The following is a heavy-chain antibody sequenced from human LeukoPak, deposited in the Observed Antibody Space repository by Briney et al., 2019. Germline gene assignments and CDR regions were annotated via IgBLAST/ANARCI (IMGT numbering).Heavy chain of an antibody. CDR1: GFTFGDYA. Sequence: GGSLRLSCTASGFTFGDYAMSWFRQAPGKGLEWVGFIRSKAYGGTTEYAASVKGRFTISRDDSKSIAYLQMDSLKTEDTAVYYCTRDLASYYDSSGYMGDLVYWGQGTLVTVSS. CDR3: TRDLASYYDSSGYMGDLVY. CDR2: IRSKAYGGTT. D-gene: IGHD3-22*01. V-gene: IGHV3-49*03. J-gene: IGHJ4*02.